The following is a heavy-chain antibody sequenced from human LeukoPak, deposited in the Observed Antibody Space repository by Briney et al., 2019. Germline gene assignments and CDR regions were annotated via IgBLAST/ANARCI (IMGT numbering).Heavy chain of an antibody. V-gene: IGHV3-30*18. J-gene: IGHJ4*02. CDR1: GFTFSSYG. Sequence: PGRSLRLSCVASGFTFSSYGMHWVRQAPGKGLEWVAVISYDGSNKYYADSVKGRFTISRDNPKNTLYLQMNSLRAEDTAVYYCAKVGGYDMYYFDYWGQGTLVTVSS. D-gene: IGHD5-12*01. CDR3: AKVGGYDMYYFDY. CDR2: ISYDGSNK.